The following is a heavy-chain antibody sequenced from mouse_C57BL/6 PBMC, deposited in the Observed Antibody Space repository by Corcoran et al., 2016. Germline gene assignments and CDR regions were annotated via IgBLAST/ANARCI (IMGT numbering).Heavy chain of an antibody. Sequence: QIQLVQSGPELKKPGETVKISCKASGYTFTTYGMSWVKHAPGKGLKWMGWINTYSGVPTYADDFKGRFAFSLETSASTAYLQINNLKNEDTATYFCARYYGSRAYWYFDVWGTGTTVTVSS. CDR2: INTYSGVP. J-gene: IGHJ1*03. V-gene: IGHV9-3*01. D-gene: IGHD1-1*01. CDR1: GYTFTTYG. CDR3: ARYYGSRAYWYFDV.